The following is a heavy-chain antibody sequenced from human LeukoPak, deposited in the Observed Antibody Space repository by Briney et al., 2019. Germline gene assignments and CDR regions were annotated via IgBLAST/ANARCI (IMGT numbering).Heavy chain of an antibody. CDR3: VRAMAPLDTFNYQYAMDV. CDR2: MNPNSGNT. CDR1: GYTFNNYD. J-gene: IGHJ6*02. V-gene: IGHV1-8*01. D-gene: IGHD5-24*01. Sequence: ASVTVSCKASGYTFNNYDINWVRQAPGQGLEWMGWMNPNSGNTGYAQKFQGRFTLTRETFISTAYMELSSLRSDDTAVYYCVRAMAPLDTFNYQYAMDVWGQGTMVTVPS.